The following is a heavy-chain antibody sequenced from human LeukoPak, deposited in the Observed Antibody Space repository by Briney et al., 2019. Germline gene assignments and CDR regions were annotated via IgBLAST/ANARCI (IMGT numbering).Heavy chain of an antibody. CDR3: AKAYHDSGCLIDY. V-gene: IGHV3-23*01. CDR2: IRGNGATT. Sequence: GGSLRLSCAASGFTFSSYAMSWVRQAPGKGLEWVAAIRGNGATTDYADSVKGRFTISRDNSKSTLYLQMNSLRAEDTAVYYCAKAYHDSGCLIDYWGQGTLVTVSS. CDR1: GFTFSSYA. D-gene: IGHD6-19*01. J-gene: IGHJ4*02.